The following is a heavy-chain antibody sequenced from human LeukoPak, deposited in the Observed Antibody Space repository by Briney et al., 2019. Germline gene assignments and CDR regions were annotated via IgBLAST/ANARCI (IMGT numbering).Heavy chain of an antibody. D-gene: IGHD4-23*01. V-gene: IGHV4-31*03. CDR2: IYYRGTT. J-gene: IGHJ4*02. Sequence: SETLSLTCTVSGGSISSGGHYWGWIRQQPGTGLEWIGYIYYRGTTYHNPSLKSRVSISLDTSKNQVSLKLTSVTAADTAVYYCARGADYGGNSVPFDYWGQGTLVTVSS. CDR1: GGSISSGGHY. CDR3: ARGADYGGNSVPFDY.